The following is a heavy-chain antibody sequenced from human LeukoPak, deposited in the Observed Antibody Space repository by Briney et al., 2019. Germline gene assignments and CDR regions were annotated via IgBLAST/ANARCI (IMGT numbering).Heavy chain of an antibody. CDR3: ARDPRGYQLLPDAFDI. J-gene: IGHJ3*02. CDR1: GYTFTSYG. V-gene: IGHV1-69*13. CDR2: IIPIFGTA. D-gene: IGHD2-2*01. Sequence: SVKVSCKASGYTFTSYGISWVRQAPGQGLEWMGGIIPIFGTANYAQKFQGRATITADESTSTAYMELSSLRSDDTAVYYCARDPRGYQLLPDAFDIWGQGTMVTVSS.